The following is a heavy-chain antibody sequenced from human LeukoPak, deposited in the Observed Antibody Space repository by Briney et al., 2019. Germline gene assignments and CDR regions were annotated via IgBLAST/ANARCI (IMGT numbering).Heavy chain of an antibody. V-gene: IGHV4-39*07. D-gene: IGHD5-24*01. CDR3: ARDLGSQMATISDWSDP. J-gene: IGHJ5*02. Sequence: SETLSLTCAVSGGSITSSLSYWGWIRQPPGKGLEWIGSIYYTGYTYYNPSLKSRVTISVDTSKNQFSLRLTSVTAADTAVYYCARDLGSQMATISDWSDPWGQGTLVTVSS. CDR2: IYYTGYT. CDR1: GGSITSSLSY.